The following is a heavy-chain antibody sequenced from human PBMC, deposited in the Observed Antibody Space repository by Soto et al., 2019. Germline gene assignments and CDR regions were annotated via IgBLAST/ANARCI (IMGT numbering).Heavy chain of an antibody. V-gene: IGHV3-33*01. CDR1: GFTFSTYA. CDR3: AREGYSYGLTWFDP. Sequence: HPGGSLRLSCAASGFTFSTYAMHWVRQAPEKGLEWVAVIYYDGSNQYYADSVKGRFTISRDNSKNTLYLQMNSLRAEDTGVYYCAREGYSYGLTWFDPWGQGTLVTVSS. CDR2: IYYDGSNQ. J-gene: IGHJ5*02. D-gene: IGHD5-18*01.